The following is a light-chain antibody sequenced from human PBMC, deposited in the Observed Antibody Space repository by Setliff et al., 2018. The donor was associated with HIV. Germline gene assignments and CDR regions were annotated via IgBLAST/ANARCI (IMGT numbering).Light chain of an antibody. J-gene: IGLJ1*01. Sequence: QSVLTQPASVSGSPGQAITISCTGNNSDIGTYDLVSWYQQHPGRAPKLTIFEVKRRPSGVSNRFSGSKSGNTASLTISGLQAEDEATYFGSSYTGSDTFDVFGTGTKVTVL. V-gene: IGLV2-23*02. CDR3: SSYTGSDTFDV. CDR1: NSDIGTYDL. CDR2: EVK.